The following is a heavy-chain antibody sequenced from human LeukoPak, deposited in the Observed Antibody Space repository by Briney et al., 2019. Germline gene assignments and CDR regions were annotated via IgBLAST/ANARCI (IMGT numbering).Heavy chain of an antibody. D-gene: IGHD3-16*01. J-gene: IGHJ4*02. V-gene: IGHV4-31*03. CDR2: IYYSGTT. CDR3: ARYGGNAHDY. Sequence: PSQTLSLTCTVSGGSMSSGDNYWSWIRQHPGKGLEWIGHIYYSGTTYYNPSLKSRVSISVDTSKNQFSLRLSSVTAADTAVYYAARYGGNAHDYWGQGTLVTGSS. CDR1: GGSMSSGDNY.